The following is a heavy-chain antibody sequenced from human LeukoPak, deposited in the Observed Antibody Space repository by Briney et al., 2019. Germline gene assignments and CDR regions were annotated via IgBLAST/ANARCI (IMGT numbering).Heavy chain of an antibody. CDR2: IYYSGST. V-gene: IGHV4-59*01. Sequence: SETLSLTCAVYGGSFSGYYWSWIRQPPGKGLEWIGYIYYSGSTNYNPSLKSRVTISVDTSKNQFSLKLSSVTAADTAVYYCARGEQWLDYWGQGTLVTVSS. CDR1: GGSFSGYY. D-gene: IGHD6-19*01. CDR3: ARGEQWLDY. J-gene: IGHJ4*02.